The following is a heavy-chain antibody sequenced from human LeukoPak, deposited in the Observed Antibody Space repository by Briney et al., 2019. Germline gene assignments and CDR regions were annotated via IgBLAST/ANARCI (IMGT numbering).Heavy chain of an antibody. CDR1: GGSFSNYY. D-gene: IGHD1-26*01. CDR2: IDSSGTT. Sequence: SETLSLTCSVSGGSFSNYYCNWIRQPAGKGLEWIGRIDSSGTTKYNPSLKSRVTMSIDTSQREVSLTLSSMTAADTAVYFCARGSGSYRPLYFFDYWSQGTLVTVSS. J-gene: IGHJ4*02. V-gene: IGHV4-4*07. CDR3: ARGSGSYRPLYFFDY.